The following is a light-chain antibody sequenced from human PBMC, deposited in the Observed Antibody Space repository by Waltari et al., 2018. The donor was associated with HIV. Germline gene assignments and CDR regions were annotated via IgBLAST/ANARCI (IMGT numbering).Light chain of an antibody. J-gene: IGKJ5*01. CDR1: QSVSSN. V-gene: IGKV3-15*01. Sequence: EIVMTQSPVTLSVSPGERASQSVSSNLAWYQQKPGQAPRLLIYGASARATGIPARLSGSGSGTEFTLTISSLQSEDFALYYCQQYTNWPITFGQGTRLEIK. CDR3: QQYTNWPIT. CDR2: GAS.